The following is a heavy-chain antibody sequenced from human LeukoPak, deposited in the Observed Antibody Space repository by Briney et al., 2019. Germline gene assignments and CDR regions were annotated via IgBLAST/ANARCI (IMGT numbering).Heavy chain of an antibody. V-gene: IGHV4-4*07. D-gene: IGHD6-6*01. CDR3: ARGIAARPYNY. Sequence: SETLSLTCTVSGGSISSYYWSWIRQPAGKGLEWIGRIYTSGSTNYNPSLKSRVTISVDTSKNKFSLKLSSVSAADTAVYYCARGIAARPYNYWGQGTLVTVSS. CDR1: GGSISSYY. J-gene: IGHJ4*02. CDR2: IYTSGST.